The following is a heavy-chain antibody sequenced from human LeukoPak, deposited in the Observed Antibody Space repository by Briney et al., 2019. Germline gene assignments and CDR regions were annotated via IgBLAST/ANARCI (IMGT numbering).Heavy chain of an antibody. J-gene: IGHJ4*02. Sequence: GGSLRLSCAASGFSFDDYGLTWVRQAPGKGLEWVSGINWNGDSTDYADSVKGRFTISRDNAKNSLFLQMNRLRDEDTAVYYCARLPYSSGCIDYWGQGTLVTVSS. D-gene: IGHD6-19*01. CDR3: ARLPYSSGCIDY. V-gene: IGHV3-20*04. CDR1: GFSFDDYG. CDR2: INWNGDST.